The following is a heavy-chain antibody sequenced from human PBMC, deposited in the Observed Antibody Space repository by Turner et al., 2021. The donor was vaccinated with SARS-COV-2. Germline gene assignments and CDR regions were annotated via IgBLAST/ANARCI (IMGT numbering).Heavy chain of an antibody. Sequence: QVQLVQSGAEVKKPGASVKVSCKASGYTFTGYYMHWVRQAPGQGREWSGWISPNSGGTKYAQKFQGRGTMTRDTSISTVYMELGRLRSDDTAVYYCASSANSSGWHYWGQGTLVTVSS. J-gene: IGHJ4*02. V-gene: IGHV1-2*02. D-gene: IGHD6-19*01. CDR2: ISPNSGGT. CDR3: ASSANSSGWHY. CDR1: GYTFTGYY.